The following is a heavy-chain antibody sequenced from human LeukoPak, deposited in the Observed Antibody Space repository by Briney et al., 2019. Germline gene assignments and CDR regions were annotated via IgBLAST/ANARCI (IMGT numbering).Heavy chain of an antibody. J-gene: IGHJ6*02. CDR3: AKGLWGAYYYGMDV. CDR1: GFTFSNYA. D-gene: IGHD3-16*01. V-gene: IGHV3-23*01. CDR2: ISGSGATI. Sequence: PGGSLRLSCAASGFTFSNYAMSWVRQAPGKGLEWVSVISGSGATIDHADSVMGRFTISRDNSKNTLYLQLDSLRADDTAVYFCAKGLWGAYYYGMDVWGQGTTVTVSS.